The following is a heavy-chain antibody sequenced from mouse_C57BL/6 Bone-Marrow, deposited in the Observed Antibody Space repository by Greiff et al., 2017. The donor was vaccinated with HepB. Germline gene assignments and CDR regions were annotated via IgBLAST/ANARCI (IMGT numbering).Heavy chain of an antibody. Sequence: QVQLQQSGAELARPGASVKMSCKASGYTFTSYTMHWVKQRPGQGLEWIGYINPSSGYTKYNQKFKDKATLTADKSSSTAYMQLSSLTSEDSAVYYCAREQDWPEGYYDAMDYWGQGTSVTVSS. J-gene: IGHJ4*01. CDR2: INPSSGYT. D-gene: IGHD2-2*01. CDR1: GYTFTSYT. CDR3: AREQDWPEGYYDAMDY. V-gene: IGHV1-4*01.